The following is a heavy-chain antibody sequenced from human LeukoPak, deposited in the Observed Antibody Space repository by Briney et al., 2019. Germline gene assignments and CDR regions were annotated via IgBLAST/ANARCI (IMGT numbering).Heavy chain of an antibody. CDR2: IYYSGST. J-gene: IGHJ4*02. Sequence: SETLSLTCTVSGGSISSYYWSWIRQPPGKGLEWIGYIYYSGSTNYNPSLKSRVTISVDTSKNQFSLKLSSVTAADTAVYYCARVSSSWDYYFDYWGQGTPVTVSS. V-gene: IGHV4-59*01. D-gene: IGHD6-13*01. CDR3: ARVSSSWDYYFDY. CDR1: GGSISSYY.